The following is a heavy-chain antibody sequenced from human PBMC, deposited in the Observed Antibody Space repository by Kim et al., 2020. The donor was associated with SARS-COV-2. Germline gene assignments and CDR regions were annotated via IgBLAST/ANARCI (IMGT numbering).Heavy chain of an antibody. J-gene: IGHJ5*02. CDR3: ARGGSRSYGSGSYPAPIIGWFDP. Sequence: GGSLRLSCAASGFTFSSYSMNWVRQAPGKGLEWVSSISSSSSYIYYADSVKGRFTISRDNAKNSLYLQMNSLRAEDTAVYYCARGGSRSYGSGSYPAPIIGWFDPWGQGTLVTVSS. CDR2: ISSSSSYI. D-gene: IGHD3-10*01. CDR1: GFTFSSYS. V-gene: IGHV3-21*01.